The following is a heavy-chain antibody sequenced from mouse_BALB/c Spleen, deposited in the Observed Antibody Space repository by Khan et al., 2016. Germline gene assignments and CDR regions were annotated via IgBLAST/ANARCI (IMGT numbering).Heavy chain of an antibody. V-gene: IGHV1-54*01. CDR3: ARYDGNYYAMDY. CDR2: INPGSGGT. Sequence: QVQLKQSGAELVRPGTSVKVSCKASGYAFTNYLIEWVKQRPGQGLEWIGVINPGSGGTNYTEKFKGKATLTADKSSSTAYMQLSSLTSDDSAVYFCARYDGNYYAMDYWGQGTSVTVSS. D-gene: IGHD2-3*01. J-gene: IGHJ4*01. CDR1: GYAFTNYL.